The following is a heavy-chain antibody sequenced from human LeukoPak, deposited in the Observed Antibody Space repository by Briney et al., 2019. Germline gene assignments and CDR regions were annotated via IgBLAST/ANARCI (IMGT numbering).Heavy chain of an antibody. CDR1: GGSFSGYY. V-gene: IGHV4-34*01. CDR3: ARGSLRITMVRGVIIAFIFDY. J-gene: IGHJ4*02. Sequence: PSETLSRTCAVYGGSFSGYYWSWIRQPPGKGVEWIGEINHSGSTNYNPSLKSRVTISVDTSKNQFSLKRSSVTAADTAVYYCARGSLRITMVRGVIIAFIFDYWGQGTLVTVSS. D-gene: IGHD3-10*01. CDR2: INHSGST.